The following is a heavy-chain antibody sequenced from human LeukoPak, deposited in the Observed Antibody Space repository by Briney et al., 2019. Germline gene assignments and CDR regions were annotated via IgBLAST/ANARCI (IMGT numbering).Heavy chain of an antibody. J-gene: IGHJ6*02. Sequence: GGSLRLSCAASGFTFSSYAMSWVRQAPGKGLEWVSAISGSGGSTYYADSVKGRFTISRDNSKNTLYLQMNSLRAEDTAVYYCASQGGDYSNPSGLYYYYGMDVWGQGTTVTVSS. V-gene: IGHV3-23*01. D-gene: IGHD4-11*01. CDR3: ASQGGDYSNPSGLYYYYGMDV. CDR2: ISGSGGST. CDR1: GFTFSSYA.